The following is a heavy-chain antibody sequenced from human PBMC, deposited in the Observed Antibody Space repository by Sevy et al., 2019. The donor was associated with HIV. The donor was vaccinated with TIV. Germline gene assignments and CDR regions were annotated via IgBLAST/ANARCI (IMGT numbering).Heavy chain of an antibody. CDR3: ARDKMGGSFDI. Sequence: GGSLRLSCAASGFTLSSYDMNWVRQAPGKGLEWVSFITTSGGTIYYADSVKGRFTVSRDSAENSLYLQMNSLRVEDTAVYYCARDKMGGSFDIWGQGSMVTVSS. J-gene: IGHJ3*02. D-gene: IGHD3-16*01. CDR2: ITTSGGTI. CDR1: GFTLSSYD. V-gene: IGHV3-48*01.